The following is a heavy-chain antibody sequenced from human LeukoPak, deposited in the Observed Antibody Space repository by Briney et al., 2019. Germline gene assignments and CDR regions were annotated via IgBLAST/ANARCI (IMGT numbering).Heavy chain of an antibody. V-gene: IGHV4-30-2*01. D-gene: IGHD5-12*01. CDR3: ARQYGGYDAFDY. Sequence: SQTLSLTCAVSGGSISSGGYSWSWIRQPPGKGLEWIGYIYHSGSTYYNPSLKSRVTISVDRSKNQFSLKLSSVTAADTAVYYCARQYGGYDAFDYWGQGTLATVSS. CDR2: IYHSGST. J-gene: IGHJ4*02. CDR1: GGSISSGGYS.